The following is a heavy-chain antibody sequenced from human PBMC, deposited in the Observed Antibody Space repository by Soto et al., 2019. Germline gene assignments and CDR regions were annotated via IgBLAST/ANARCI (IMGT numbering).Heavy chain of an antibody. CDR3: AKAYFVWSSEQPYYFDY. J-gene: IGHJ4*02. V-gene: IGHV3-23*01. Sequence: EVQLLDSGGGLVQPGGSLRLSCAASGFTFSNYAMTWVRQGPGKGLEWVSGMSGSGGSSYYSDSVKGRFTISRDNSKSTLYLQMNSLRAVDTAVYYCAKAYFVWSSEQPYYFDYWGQGTLVTVSS. D-gene: IGHD3-16*01. CDR2: MSGSGGSS. CDR1: GFTFSNYA.